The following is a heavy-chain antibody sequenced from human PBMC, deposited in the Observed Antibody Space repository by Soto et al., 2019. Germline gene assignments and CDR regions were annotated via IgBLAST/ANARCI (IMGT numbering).Heavy chain of an antibody. D-gene: IGHD2-2*01. Sequence: EVQLLESGGGLVQPGGSLRLSCAASGFTFGSYSMTWVRQAPGKGLEWVSVISGRAGNTYYADSVKGRFSISTDNSKNTLYLHMSSLRAEDTAVYYCAKDRYCSSTSCSSLDSWGQGPLVTVSS. V-gene: IGHV3-23*01. CDR1: GFTFGSYS. CDR2: ISGRAGNT. J-gene: IGHJ5*01. CDR3: AKDRYCSSTSCSSLDS.